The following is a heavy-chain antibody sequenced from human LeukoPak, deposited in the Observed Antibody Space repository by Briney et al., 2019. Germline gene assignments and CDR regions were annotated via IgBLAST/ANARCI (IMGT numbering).Heavy chain of an antibody. J-gene: IGHJ3*02. CDR1: GFTFSNYW. V-gene: IGHV3-7*01. CDR2: INQDGSEI. CDR3: ASGGSYFDSSGGNDAFDI. D-gene: IGHD3-22*01. Sequence: GGSLRLSCAASGFTFSNYWMSWVRQAPGKGLEWLANINQDGSEIYYVDSVKGRFTISRDNGMNSLYLQMTSLRAEDTAVYYCASGGSYFDSSGGNDAFDIWGQGTMVTVSS.